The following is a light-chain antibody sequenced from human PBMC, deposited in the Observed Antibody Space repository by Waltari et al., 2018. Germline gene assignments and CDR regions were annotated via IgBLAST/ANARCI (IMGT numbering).Light chain of an antibody. CDR2: DVS. J-gene: IGKJ4*01. V-gene: IGKV3-11*01. Sequence: IGFTQSPPTLSLSPGERATLSCRASQSVANYLAWYQQKPGQAPRLLIYDVSNRATDIPARFSGSGFATDFTLTISDLKPEDIAVYYCQQRNKWPVTFGGGTKVEIK. CDR1: QSVANY. CDR3: QQRNKWPVT.